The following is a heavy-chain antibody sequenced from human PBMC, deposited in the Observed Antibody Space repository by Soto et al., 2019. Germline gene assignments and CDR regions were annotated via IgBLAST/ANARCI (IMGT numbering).Heavy chain of an antibody. D-gene: IGHD3-3*01. V-gene: IGHV1-46*04. CDR3: ATLYDFWSGQDDDVMMVGDVFDF. CDR1: WYTFTSYS. CDR2: INPSGGST. J-gene: IGHJ3*01. Sequence: GASVKVSCTASWYTFTSYSMSWVRHAPGQGLEWMGVINPSGGSTNYAQKLQGRVTMTRDTPTSTVYMELSSLRSEERAVYYCATLYDFWSGQDDDVMMVGDVFDFWGQGRMVAVS.